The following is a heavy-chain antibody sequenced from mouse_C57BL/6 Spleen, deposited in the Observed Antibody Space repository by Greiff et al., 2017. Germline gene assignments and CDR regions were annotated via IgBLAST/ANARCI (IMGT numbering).Heavy chain of an antibody. CDR2: INPGSGGT. V-gene: IGHV1-54*01. D-gene: IGHD3-2*02. J-gene: IGHJ3*01. CDR3: EREGRAGHAWFAY. Sequence: QVQLKQSGAELVRPGPSVTVSCKASGYAFTNYLIEWVKQRPGQGLEWIGVINPGSGGTNYNEKFKGKATLTADKSSRPAYMQLSSRTSEDSAVYCCEREGRAGHAWFAYWGQGTLGTFAA. CDR1: GYAFTNYL.